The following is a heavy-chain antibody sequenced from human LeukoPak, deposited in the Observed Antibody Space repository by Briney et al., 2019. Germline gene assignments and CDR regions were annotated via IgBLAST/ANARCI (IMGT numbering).Heavy chain of an antibody. CDR3: AEFADRYEGYY. Sequence: SETLSLTCAVYGGSFSGYYWSWIRQPPEKGLEWIGEINHSGSTNYNPSLKSRVTISVDASKNQFSLKLSSVTAADTAVYYCAEFADRYEGYYWGQGTLVTVSS. V-gene: IGHV4-34*01. D-gene: IGHD5-24*01. CDR2: INHSGST. J-gene: IGHJ4*02. CDR1: GGSFSGYY.